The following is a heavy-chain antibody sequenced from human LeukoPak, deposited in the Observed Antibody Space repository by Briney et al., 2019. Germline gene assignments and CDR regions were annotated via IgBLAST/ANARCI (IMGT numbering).Heavy chain of an antibody. CDR3: AREEMPTYYYDSSGYSH. CDR2: ISSSSSTI. Sequence: GGSLRLSCAASGFTFSSYSMNWVRQAPGKGLEWVSYISSSSSTIYYADSVKGRLTISRDNAKNSLYLQMNSLRAEDTAVYYCAREEMPTYYYDSSGYSHWGQGTLVTVSS. V-gene: IGHV3-48*04. D-gene: IGHD3-22*01. CDR1: GFTFSSYS. J-gene: IGHJ4*02.